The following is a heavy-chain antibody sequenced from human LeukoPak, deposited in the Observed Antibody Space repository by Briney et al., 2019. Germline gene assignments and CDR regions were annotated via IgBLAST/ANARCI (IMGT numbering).Heavy chain of an antibody. Sequence: PSETLSLTCAVYGGSFSDYYWSWIRQSPGKGLEWIGEINHSGSTNYNPSLKSRVTISIDTSKNQFSLKLISVTAADTAVYYCAYSSGYQQHWGQGTRVTVSS. V-gene: IGHV4-34*01. D-gene: IGHD3-22*01. CDR2: INHSGST. J-gene: IGHJ1*01. CDR3: AYSSGYQQH. CDR1: GGSFSDYY.